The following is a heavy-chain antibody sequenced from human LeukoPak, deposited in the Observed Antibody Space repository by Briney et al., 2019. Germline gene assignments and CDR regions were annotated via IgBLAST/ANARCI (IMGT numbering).Heavy chain of an antibody. Sequence: GGSLRLSCAASGFTFSSYNMNWVRQAPGKGLEWVSSISSSSSYIYYADSVKGRFTISRDNAKNSLYLQMNSLRVEDTAVYYCARGGGDYGVNLDYWGQGTLATVSS. CDR1: GFTFSSYN. J-gene: IGHJ4*02. V-gene: IGHV3-21*01. CDR3: ARGGGDYGVNLDY. D-gene: IGHD4-17*01. CDR2: ISSSSSYI.